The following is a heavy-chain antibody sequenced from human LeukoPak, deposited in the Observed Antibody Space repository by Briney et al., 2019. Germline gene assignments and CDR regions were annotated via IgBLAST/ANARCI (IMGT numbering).Heavy chain of an antibody. J-gene: IGHJ4*02. D-gene: IGHD6-19*01. Sequence: PGGSLRLSCAASGFTISSYAMNWVRQAPGKGLEWVSTISDSGANTYYADSVKGRFTISRDNSKNTLYLQMNSLTAEDTAVYYCAKGIGSDWGFDYWGQGTLVTVSS. CDR3: AKGIGSDWGFDY. V-gene: IGHV3-23*01. CDR1: GFTISSYA. CDR2: ISDSGANT.